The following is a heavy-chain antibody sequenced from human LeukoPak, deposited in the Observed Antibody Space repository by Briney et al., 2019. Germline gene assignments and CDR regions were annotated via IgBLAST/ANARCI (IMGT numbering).Heavy chain of an antibody. Sequence: GASVKVSCKASGGTFSSYAISWVRQAPRQGLEWMGGIIPIFGTANYAQKFQGRVTITADESTSTAYMELSSLRSEDTAVYYCASEYREDARNGDSYYGMDVWGKGPRSPSPQ. CDR2: IIPIFGTA. CDR3: ASEYREDARNGDSYYGMDV. J-gene: IGHJ6*01. V-gene: IGHV1-69*01. D-gene: IGHD7-27*01. CDR1: GGTFSSYA.